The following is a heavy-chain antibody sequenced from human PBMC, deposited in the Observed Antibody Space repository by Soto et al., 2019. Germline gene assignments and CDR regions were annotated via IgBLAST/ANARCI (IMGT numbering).Heavy chain of an antibody. CDR3: ARAQPGYSYGYGLGY. V-gene: IGHV3-21*01. D-gene: IGHD5-18*01. CDR1: GFTFSSYS. CDR2: ISSSSSYI. J-gene: IGHJ4*02. Sequence: EVQLVESGGGLVKPGGSLGLSCAASGFTFSSYSMNWVRQAPGKGLEWVSSISSSSSYIYYADSVKGRFTISRDNAKNSLYLQMNSLRAEDTAVYYCARAQPGYSYGYGLGYWGQGTLVTVSS.